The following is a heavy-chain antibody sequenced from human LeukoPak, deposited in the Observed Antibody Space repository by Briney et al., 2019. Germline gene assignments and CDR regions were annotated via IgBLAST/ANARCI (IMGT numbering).Heavy chain of an antibody. J-gene: IGHJ4*02. CDR1: GGSISSYY. CDR3: ARGYSSGWFSVPYFDY. D-gene: IGHD6-19*01. V-gene: IGHV4-59*01. Sequence: SETLSLTCTVSGGSISSYYWRWIRQPPGKGLEWIGYIYYSGSTNYNPSLKSRVTISVDTSKNQFSLKLSSVTAADTAVYYCARGYSSGWFSVPYFDYWGQGTLVTVSS. CDR2: IYYSGST.